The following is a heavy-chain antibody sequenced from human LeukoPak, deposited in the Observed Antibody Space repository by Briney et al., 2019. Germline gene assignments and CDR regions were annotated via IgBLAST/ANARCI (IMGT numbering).Heavy chain of an antibody. D-gene: IGHD3-10*01. CDR3: ARGGPYYYGSGNV. Sequence: SVKVSCKASGGTFSSYAISWVRQAPGQGLEWMGGIIPIFGTANYAQKFQGRVTITADESTSTAYMELSSLRSEDTAVYYCARGGPYYYGSGNVWGKGTTVTVSS. V-gene: IGHV1-69*01. CDR2: IIPIFGTA. CDR1: GGTFSSYA. J-gene: IGHJ6*04.